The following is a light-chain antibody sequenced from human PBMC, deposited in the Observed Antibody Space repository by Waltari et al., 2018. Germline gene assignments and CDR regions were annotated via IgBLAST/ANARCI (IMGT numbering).Light chain of an antibody. CDR3: QHYVSLPAT. V-gene: IGKV3-20*01. CDR1: QSVSRT. CDR2: GAS. J-gene: IGKJ1*01. Sequence: EIVLTQSPGTLFLSPGEGATLSCRASQSVSRTLTWYQQKPCQTPRLLIYGASSRATGIPDRFSGSGSGTDFSLTISRLEPDDSAVYFCQHYVSLPATFGQGTKVEIK.